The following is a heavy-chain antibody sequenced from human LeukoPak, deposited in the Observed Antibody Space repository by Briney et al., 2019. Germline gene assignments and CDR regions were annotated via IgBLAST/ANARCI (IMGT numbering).Heavy chain of an antibody. Sequence: GGSLRLSCEASGFTFTTYSMTWVRQAPGKGLEWVSIISSGSSAIFSADALKGRFTISRDNAKNSVYLQMTSLRAEDTALYYCAKDATAVPGTVYMDVWGKGTTVTISS. J-gene: IGHJ6*03. V-gene: IGHV3-21*01. CDR2: ISSGSSAI. D-gene: IGHD2-2*01. CDR1: GFTFTTYS. CDR3: AKDATAVPGTVYMDV.